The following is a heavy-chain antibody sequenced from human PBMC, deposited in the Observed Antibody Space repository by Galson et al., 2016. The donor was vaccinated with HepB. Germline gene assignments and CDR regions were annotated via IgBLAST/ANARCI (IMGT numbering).Heavy chain of an antibody. D-gene: IGHD6-19*01. CDR3: AGITSGWYSDY. CDR1: GDSISSGGYY. CDR2: IYNSETT. J-gene: IGHJ4*02. V-gene: IGHV4-31*11. Sequence: TLSLTCDVSGDSISSGGYYWSWIRQHPGKGLEWIGYIYNSETTYYNPSLKSRITISVDTSKNHFSLNLIGVTAADTAVYYIAGITSGWYSDYWGQGPLVTVSS.